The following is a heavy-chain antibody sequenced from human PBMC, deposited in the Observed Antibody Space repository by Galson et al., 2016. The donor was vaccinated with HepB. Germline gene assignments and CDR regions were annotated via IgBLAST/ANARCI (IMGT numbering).Heavy chain of an antibody. CDR1: GFTFSMYG. CDR2: IRAGGEST. Sequence: SLRLSCAASGFTFSMYGMDWVRQAPGKGLEWVSAIRAGGESTSYADSVKGRFTISRDNSKHTLYLQMDNLRADDTAVYYCAKDIRPVKATLDYYFYAMDVWGSGTTVTVSS. J-gene: IGHJ6*04. V-gene: IGHV3-23*01. D-gene: IGHD1-1*01. CDR3: AKDIRPVKATLDYYFYAMDV.